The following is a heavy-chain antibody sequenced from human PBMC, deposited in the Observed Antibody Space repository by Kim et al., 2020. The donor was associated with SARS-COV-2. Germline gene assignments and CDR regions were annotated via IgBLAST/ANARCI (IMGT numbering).Heavy chain of an antibody. CDR2: ISSSSSTI. D-gene: IGHD4-17*01. CDR1: GFTFSSYS. V-gene: IGHV3-48*02. J-gene: IGHJ6*02. CDR3: ARDDYGGIGYYYYGMDV. Sequence: GGSLRLSCAASGFTFSSYSMNWVRQAPGKGLEWVSYISSSSSTIYYADSVKGRFTISRDNAKNSLYLQMNSLRDEDTAVYYCARDDYGGIGYYYYGMDVWGQGTTVTVSS.